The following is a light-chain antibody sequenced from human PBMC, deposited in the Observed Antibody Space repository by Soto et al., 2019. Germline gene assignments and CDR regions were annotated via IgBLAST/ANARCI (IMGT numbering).Light chain of an antibody. J-gene: IGLJ2*01. Sequence: QSVLTQPASVSGSPGQSITISCTGTSSDVGGYNYVSWYQQHPGKAHKLMIYEVSNRPSGVSNRFSGSKSGNTASLTISGLQAEDEADYYCSSYTSSSTVVFGGGTKLTVL. V-gene: IGLV2-14*01. CDR1: SSDVGGYNY. CDR3: SSYTSSSTVV. CDR2: EVS.